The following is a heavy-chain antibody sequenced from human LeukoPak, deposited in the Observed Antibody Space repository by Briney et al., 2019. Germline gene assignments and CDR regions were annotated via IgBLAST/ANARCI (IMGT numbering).Heavy chain of an antibody. V-gene: IGHV1-46*01. Sequence: ASVKVSCKASGYTFTSYYMHWVRQAPGQGLEWMGIINPSGGSTSYAQKFQGRVTMTRDTSTSTVYMELSSLRSEDTAVYYCASIYDSSGGENAFDIWGQGTMVTVSS. J-gene: IGHJ3*02. CDR3: ASIYDSSGGENAFDI. D-gene: IGHD3-22*01. CDR2: INPSGGST. CDR1: GYTFTSYY.